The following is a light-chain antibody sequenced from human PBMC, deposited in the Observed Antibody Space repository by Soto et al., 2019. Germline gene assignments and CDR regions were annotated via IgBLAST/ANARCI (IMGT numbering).Light chain of an antibody. Sequence: QSVLTQSPSASGTHGQRVTISCSGSTSNVGSDYVYWYQQLPGTAPQPLIYNNNQRPSGVPDRFSASKSGTSASLAISGLRSEDEADYYCAAWYDSLSAVVFGGGTKLTVL. CDR3: AAWYDSLSAVV. CDR2: NNN. J-gene: IGLJ2*01. V-gene: IGLV1-47*02. CDR1: TSNVGSDY.